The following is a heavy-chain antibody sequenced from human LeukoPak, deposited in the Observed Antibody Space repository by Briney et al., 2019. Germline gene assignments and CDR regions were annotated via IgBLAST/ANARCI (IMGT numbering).Heavy chain of an antibody. CDR2: ISSSSSYI. CDR3: ARGLTITFGGVIATDAFDI. Sequence: GGSLRLSCAASGFTSSSYSMNWVRQAPGKGLEWVSSISSSSSYIYYADSVKGRFTISRDNAKNSLYLQMNSLRAEDTAVYYCARGLTITFGGVIATDAFDIWGQGTMVTVSS. CDR1: GFTSSSYS. J-gene: IGHJ3*02. V-gene: IGHV3-21*01. D-gene: IGHD3-16*02.